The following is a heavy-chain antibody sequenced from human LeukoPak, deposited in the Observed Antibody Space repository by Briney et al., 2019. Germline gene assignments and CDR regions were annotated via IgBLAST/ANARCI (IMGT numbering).Heavy chain of an antibody. CDR2: ISGSGGST. Sequence: GGSLRLSCAASGFTFSSYAMSWVRQAPGKWLEWVSAISGSGGSTYYADSVKGRFTISRDNSKNTLYLQMNSLRAEDTAVYYCAKDCLRRKAAAGTDYFDYWGQGTLVTVSS. D-gene: IGHD6-13*01. V-gene: IGHV3-23*01. J-gene: IGHJ4*02. CDR3: AKDCLRRKAAAGTDYFDY. CDR1: GFTFSSYA.